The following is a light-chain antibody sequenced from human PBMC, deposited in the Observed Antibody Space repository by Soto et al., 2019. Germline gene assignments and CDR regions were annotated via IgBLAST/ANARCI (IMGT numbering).Light chain of an antibody. J-gene: IGLJ2*01. Sequence: QSALSQPPSASGTPGQRVTISCSGSSSNFGRKTVNWYQHLPGTAPKLVIYSNNQRPSGVPDRFSGSKSGTSAYLAISGLQSEDEADYYCVAWDDSLNALVFGGGTKLTVL. CDR2: SNN. CDR1: SSNFGRKT. CDR3: VAWDDSLNALV. V-gene: IGLV1-44*01.